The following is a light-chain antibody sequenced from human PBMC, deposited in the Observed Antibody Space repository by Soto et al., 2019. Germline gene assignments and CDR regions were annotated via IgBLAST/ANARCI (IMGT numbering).Light chain of an antibody. Sequence: DIGMTQSPSTLSGSVGDRVTITCRASQTTSSWLAWYQQKPGKAPKLLIYKASTLKSGVPSRFRGSGSGTEFTLPISSLKTADFANYYCQQYNSYSTLTFGGGTKVDIK. CDR3: QQYNSYSTLT. V-gene: IGKV1-5*03. CDR1: QTTSSW. J-gene: IGKJ4*01. CDR2: KAS.